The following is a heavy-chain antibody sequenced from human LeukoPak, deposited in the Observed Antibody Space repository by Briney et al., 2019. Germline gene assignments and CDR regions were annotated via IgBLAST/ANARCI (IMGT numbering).Heavy chain of an antibody. CDR2: ISAYTDNT. CDR1: GYTFTNYG. Sequence: ASVKVSCKASGYTFTNYGISWVRQAPGQGLEWMGWISAYTDNTNYAQKLQGRVTMTTDTSTSTAYMELRSLRSGDTAVYYCARSGVGYYYDSSGYYPLDYWGQGTLVTVSS. J-gene: IGHJ4*02. D-gene: IGHD3-22*01. CDR3: ARSGVGYYYDSSGYYPLDY. V-gene: IGHV1-18*01.